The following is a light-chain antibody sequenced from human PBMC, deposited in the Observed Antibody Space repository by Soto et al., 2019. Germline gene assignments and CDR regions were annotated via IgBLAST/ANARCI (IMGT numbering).Light chain of an antibody. CDR3: QKYSSVPV. CDR2: AAS. J-gene: IGKJ3*01. V-gene: IGKV1-27*01. Sequence: DIQMTQSPTSLSASVGDRVTITCRASQDIRNFVAWYQQKPGKAPKLLIYAASTLQSGVPSRFSGSGSGTDFTLTISSLQPEDVATYSCQKYSSVPVFGPGTKVELK. CDR1: QDIRNF.